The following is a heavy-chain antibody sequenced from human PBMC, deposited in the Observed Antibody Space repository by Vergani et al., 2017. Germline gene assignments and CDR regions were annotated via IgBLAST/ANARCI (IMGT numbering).Heavy chain of an antibody. CDR1: GGTFSSYA. V-gene: IGHV1-69*18. CDR3: ARQDCGGDCYPGKNAFDI. CDR2: IIPIFGTA. D-gene: IGHD2-21*02. J-gene: IGHJ3*02. Sequence: QVQLVQSGAEVKKPGSSVKVSCKASGGTFSSYAISWVRQAPGQGLEWMGRIIPIFGTANYAQKFQGRVTLTADESTSTAYMELSILRSEDTAVYYCARQDCGGDCYPGKNAFDIWGQGTMVTVSS.